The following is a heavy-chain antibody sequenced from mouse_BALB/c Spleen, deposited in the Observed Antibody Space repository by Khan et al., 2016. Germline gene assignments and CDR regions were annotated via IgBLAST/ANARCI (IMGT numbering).Heavy chain of an antibody. J-gene: IGHJ4*01. CDR3: ARDGWGYYAMDY. D-gene: IGHD2-2*01. CDR2: IWGDGST. Sequence: QVQLKQSGPGLVAPSQSLSITCTVSGFSIFAYGVNWVRQPPGKGLEWLGMIWGDGSTDYNSALKSRLNITKDNSKSQVFLKMNSLQTDDTAKYYCARDGWGYYAMDYWGQGTSVTVSS. V-gene: IGHV2-6-7*01. CDR1: GFSIFAYG.